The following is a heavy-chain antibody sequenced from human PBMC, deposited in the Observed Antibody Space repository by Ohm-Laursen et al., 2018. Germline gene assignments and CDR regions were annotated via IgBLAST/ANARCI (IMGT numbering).Heavy chain of an antibody. D-gene: IGHD7-27*01. CDR1: GFTFSSYG. V-gene: IGHV3-30*03. CDR3: TRDAYWGASDY. J-gene: IGHJ4*02. Sequence: SLRLSCTATGFTFSSYGMHWVRQAPGKGLEWVAVISYDGSNKYYADSVKGRFTISRDNSKNTLYLQMSSLRSEDTAVYYCTRDAYWGASDYWGQGTLVTVSS. CDR2: ISYDGSNK.